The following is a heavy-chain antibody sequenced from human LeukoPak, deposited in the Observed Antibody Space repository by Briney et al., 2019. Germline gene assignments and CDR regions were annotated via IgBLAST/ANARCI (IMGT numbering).Heavy chain of an antibody. V-gene: IGHV3-30-3*01. CDR2: ISYDGSNK. CDR1: GFTFSSYA. Sequence: GGSLRLSCAASGFTFSSYAMHWVRQAPGKGLEWVAVISYDGSNKYYADSVKGRFTISRDNAKNTLYLQMNSLRAEDTAVYYCAKEGVNYDILTCPDYWGQGTLVTVSS. J-gene: IGHJ4*02. D-gene: IGHD3-9*01. CDR3: AKEGVNYDILTCPDY.